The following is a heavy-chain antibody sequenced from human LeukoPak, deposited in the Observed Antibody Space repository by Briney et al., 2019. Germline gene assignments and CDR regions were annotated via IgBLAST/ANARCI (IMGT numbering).Heavy chain of an antibody. CDR2: ISGSGGST. CDR3: AKDQGLRLGELSSFDY. J-gene: IGHJ4*02. CDR1: GASIASHS. D-gene: IGHD3-16*02. V-gene: IGHV3-23*01. Sequence: ETLSLTCAVSGASIASHSWWSWVRQAPGKGLEWVSAISGSGGSTYYADSVKGRFTISRDNSKNTLYLQMNSLRAEDTAVYYCAKDQGLRLGELSSFDYWGQGTLVTVSS.